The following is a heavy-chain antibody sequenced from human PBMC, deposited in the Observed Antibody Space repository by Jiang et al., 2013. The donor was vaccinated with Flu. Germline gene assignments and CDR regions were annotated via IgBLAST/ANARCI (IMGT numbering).Heavy chain of an antibody. Sequence: QTLTLTCTFSGFSLSTSGMCVSWIRQPPGKALEWLALIDWDDDKYYNTSLKTRLTISKDTSKNQVVLTMTNMDPADTATYYCARIRRGSYYEKWFDHWGQGTLVTVSS. CDR3: ARIRRGSYYEKWFDH. D-gene: IGHD1-26*01. V-gene: IGHV2-70*01. J-gene: IGHJ5*02. CDR2: IDWDDDK. CDR1: GFSLSTSGMC.